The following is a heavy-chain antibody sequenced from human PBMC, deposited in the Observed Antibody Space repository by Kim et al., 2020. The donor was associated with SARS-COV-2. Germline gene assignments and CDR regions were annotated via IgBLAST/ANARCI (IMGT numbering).Heavy chain of an antibody. D-gene: IGHD5-12*01. J-gene: IGHJ4*02. Sequence: YYNPTLQGRVTIAVDTSKIQFALKLSAVTAADTAVYYCARQGAPMANVDHWGQGTLVTVSS. V-gene: IGHV4-39*01. CDR3: ARQGAPMANVDH.